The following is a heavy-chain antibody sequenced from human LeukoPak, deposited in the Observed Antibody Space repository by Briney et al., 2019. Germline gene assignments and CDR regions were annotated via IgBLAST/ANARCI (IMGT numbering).Heavy chain of an antibody. CDR3: ARAPDYYDSKDYYYYYYMDV. Sequence: ASVKVSCKVSGYTLTELSMHWVRQAPGKGLEWMGGFDPEDGETIYAQKFQGRVTMTEDTSTDTAYMELSSLRSEDTAVYYCARAPDYYDSKDYYYYYYMDVWGKGTTVTVSS. V-gene: IGHV1-24*01. J-gene: IGHJ6*03. CDR1: GYTLTELS. D-gene: IGHD3-22*01. CDR2: FDPEDGET.